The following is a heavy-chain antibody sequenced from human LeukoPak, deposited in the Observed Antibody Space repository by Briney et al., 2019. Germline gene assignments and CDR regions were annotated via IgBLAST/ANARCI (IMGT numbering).Heavy chain of an antibody. V-gene: IGHV4-59*08. D-gene: IGHD5-24*01. CDR1: GGSISSYY. CDR2: IYYSGST. CDR3: ARRDGADY. J-gene: IGHJ4*02. Sequence: SEPLSLTCTVSGGSISSYYWSWIRQPPGKGLEWIGYIYYSGSTNYNPSLKSRVTISVDTSKNQFSLKLSSVTAADTAVYYCARRDGADYWGQGTLVTVSS.